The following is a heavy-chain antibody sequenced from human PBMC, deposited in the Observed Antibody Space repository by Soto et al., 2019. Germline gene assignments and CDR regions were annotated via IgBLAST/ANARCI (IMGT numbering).Heavy chain of an antibody. Sequence: GASVKVSCKASGYTFTSYGISWVRQAPGRGLEWMGWISAYNGNTNYAQKLQGRVTMTTDTSTSTAYMELRSLRSDDTAVYYCARDRPIYCSSTSCHPGYWGQGTLVTVSS. CDR1: GYTFTSYG. D-gene: IGHD2-2*01. CDR3: ARDRPIYCSSTSCHPGY. J-gene: IGHJ4*02. CDR2: ISAYNGNT. V-gene: IGHV1-18*01.